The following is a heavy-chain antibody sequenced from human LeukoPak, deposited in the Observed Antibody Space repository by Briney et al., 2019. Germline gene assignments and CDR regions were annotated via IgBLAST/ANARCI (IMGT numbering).Heavy chain of an antibody. Sequence: GGSLRLSCAASGFTFSSYSMNWVRQAPGKGLEWVSSISGSSSYIYYADSVKGRFTISRDNAKNSLYLQMNSLRAEDTAVYYCARDATYYHYGMDVWGQGTTVTVSS. CDR1: GFTFSSYS. V-gene: IGHV3-21*01. CDR3: ARDATYYHYGMDV. CDR2: ISGSSSYI. J-gene: IGHJ6*02.